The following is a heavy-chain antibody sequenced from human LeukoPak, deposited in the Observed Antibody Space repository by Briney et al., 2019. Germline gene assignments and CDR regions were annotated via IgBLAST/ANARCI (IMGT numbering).Heavy chain of an antibody. CDR1: GYTFTGYY. V-gene: IGHV1-2*02. Sequence: ASVKVSCKASGYTFTGYYMHWVRQAPGQGLEWMGWINPNSGGTNYAQKFQGRVTMTRDTSISTAYMELSRLRSDDTAVNYCARDRLRVLRFLEWARMDVWGQGTTVTVSS. CDR2: INPNSGGT. J-gene: IGHJ6*02. D-gene: IGHD3-3*01. CDR3: ARDRLRVLRFLEWARMDV.